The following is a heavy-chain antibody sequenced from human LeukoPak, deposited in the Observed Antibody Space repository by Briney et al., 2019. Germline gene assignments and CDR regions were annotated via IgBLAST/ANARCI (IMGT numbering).Heavy chain of an antibody. V-gene: IGHV3-48*04. CDR3: ARATAAASGAFDI. CDR2: ISSSGSTI. D-gene: IGHD6-13*01. J-gene: IGHJ3*02. CDR1: GFTFSSYS. Sequence: GGSLRLSCAASGFTFSSYSMNWVRQAPGKGLEWVSYISSSGSTIYYADSVKGRFTISRDNAKNSLYLQMNSLRAEDTAVYYCARATAAASGAFDIWGQGTMVTVSS.